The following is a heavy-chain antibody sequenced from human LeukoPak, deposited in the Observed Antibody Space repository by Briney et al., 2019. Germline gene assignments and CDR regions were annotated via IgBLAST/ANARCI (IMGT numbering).Heavy chain of an antibody. CDR2: IRQGGNEK. CDR3: ARLKGESSLFDY. CDR1: GFTFSTYW. D-gene: IGHD1-26*01. Sequence: GGCLRLSCGASGFTFSTYWMTWGRQAPGKGLEWVANIRQGGNEKYYVDSVKGRFTISRDDTKNSLYLQMDSLRAEDTAVYYCARLKGESSLFDYWGEGILATVSS. V-gene: IGHV3-7*02. J-gene: IGHJ4*02.